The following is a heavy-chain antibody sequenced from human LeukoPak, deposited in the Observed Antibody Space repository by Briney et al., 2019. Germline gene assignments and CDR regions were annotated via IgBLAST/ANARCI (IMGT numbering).Heavy chain of an antibody. CDR2: ISSDSNYI. J-gene: IGHJ3*02. V-gene: IGHV3-21*01. CDR1: GFTFSSYS. D-gene: IGHD2-2*01. CDR3: ASRYCTSTNCYAFDI. Sequence: GGSLRLSCAASGFTFSSYSMNWVRQAPGKGLEWVSSISSDSNYIFYADSVQGRFTITRDNGENSLFLQMNSLRAEDTAVYYCASRYCTSTNCYAFDIWGQGTMVTVSS.